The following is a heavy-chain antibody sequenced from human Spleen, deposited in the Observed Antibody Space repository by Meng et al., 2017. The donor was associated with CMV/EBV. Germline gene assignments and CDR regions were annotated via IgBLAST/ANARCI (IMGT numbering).Heavy chain of an antibody. CDR2: IYYSGGT. V-gene: IGHV4-39*07. CDR3: ARDRFGGYFDY. CDR1: GGSISSSSYY. D-gene: IGHD3-16*01. J-gene: IGHJ4*02. Sequence: CTVSGGSISSSSYYWGWIRQPPGKGLEWIGSIYYSGGTCYNPSLKSRVTISVDTSKNQFSLKLSSVTAADTAVHYCARDRFGGYFDYWGQGTLVTVSS.